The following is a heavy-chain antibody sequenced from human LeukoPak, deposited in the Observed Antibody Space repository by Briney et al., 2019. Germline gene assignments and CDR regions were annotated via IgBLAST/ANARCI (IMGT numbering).Heavy chain of an antibody. CDR3: ARRNYDFWSGYYSFDY. J-gene: IGHJ4*02. D-gene: IGHD3-3*01. Sequence: PSETLSLTCTVSGGSISSSSYYWGWIRQPPGKGLEWIGSIYYSGSTYYNPSLKSRVTISVDTSKNQFSLKLSSVTAADTAVYYCARRNYDFWSGYYSFDYWGQGTLVTVSS. V-gene: IGHV4-39*01. CDR1: GGSISSSSYY. CDR2: IYYSGST.